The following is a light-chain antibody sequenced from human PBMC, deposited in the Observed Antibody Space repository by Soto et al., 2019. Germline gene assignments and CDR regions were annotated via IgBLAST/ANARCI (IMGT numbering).Light chain of an antibody. J-gene: IGLJ1*01. CDR3: SSYINTSRYF. Sequence: QSVLTQPPSVSGSPGQSVTISCTGTSSDVGKYDRVSWYQQFPGTAPKLIIYEVTNRPSGVPARFSGSKSGNTASLTISGLQAEDEADYYCSSYINTSRYFFGTGTKVPVL. CDR2: EVT. CDR1: SSDVGKYDR. V-gene: IGLV2-18*02.